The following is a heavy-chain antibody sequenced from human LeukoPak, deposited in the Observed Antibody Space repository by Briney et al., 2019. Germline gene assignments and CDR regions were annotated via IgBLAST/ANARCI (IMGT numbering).Heavy chain of an antibody. D-gene: IGHD5-24*01. CDR1: GFTFSTYS. V-gene: IGHV3-23*01. CDR2: LSSSGHST. J-gene: IGHJ4*02. Sequence: GGSLRLSCAASGFTFSTYSMNWVRQAPGKGLEWVSSLSSSGHSTYYADSVKGRFTISRDNSKNTLYLQMSSLRAEDTAVYYCAKEADGYNSYFDYWGQGTLVTVS. CDR3: AKEADGYNSYFDY.